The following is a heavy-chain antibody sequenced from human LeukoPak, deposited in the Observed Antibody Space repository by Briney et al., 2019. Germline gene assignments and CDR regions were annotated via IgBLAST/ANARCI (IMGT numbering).Heavy chain of an antibody. CDR1: GGSLSSYY. Sequence: SETLSLTCTVSGGSLSSYYWSWIRQPPGKGLEWIGYIYYSGSTTYNPSLRSRVTISVDTSKNQFSLRLNSVTAADTAVYYCARVFYYGSGTFDLWGRGTLVTVSS. V-gene: IGHV4-59*01. CDR3: ARVFYYGSGTFDL. J-gene: IGHJ2*01. CDR2: IYYSGST. D-gene: IGHD3-10*01.